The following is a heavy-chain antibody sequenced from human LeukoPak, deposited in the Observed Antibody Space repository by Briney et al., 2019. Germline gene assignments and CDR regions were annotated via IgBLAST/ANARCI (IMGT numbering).Heavy chain of an antibody. CDR1: GGTSSSYA. J-gene: IGHJ4*02. CDR2: IIPIFGIA. Sequence: ASVKVSCKASGGTSSSYAISWVRQAPGQGLEWMGRIIPIFGIANYAQKFQGRVTITADKSTSTAYMELSSLRSEDTAVYYCASSYDSSGYYERTHFDYWGQGTLVTVSS. D-gene: IGHD3-22*01. CDR3: ASSYDSSGYYERTHFDY. V-gene: IGHV1-69*04.